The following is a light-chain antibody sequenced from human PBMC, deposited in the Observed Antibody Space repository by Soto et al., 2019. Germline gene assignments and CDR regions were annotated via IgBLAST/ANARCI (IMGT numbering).Light chain of an antibody. Sequence: DIQMTQSPSTLSASVGDRVTITCRASQSIRSWLAWYQQKPGKAPKLLIYRASNLESGVPSRFSGSGSGTEFTLTISSLQPDDFATYYCQQYNSYPTFGGGTKVDIK. CDR3: QQYNSYPT. CDR1: QSIRSW. V-gene: IGKV1-5*03. CDR2: RAS. J-gene: IGKJ4*01.